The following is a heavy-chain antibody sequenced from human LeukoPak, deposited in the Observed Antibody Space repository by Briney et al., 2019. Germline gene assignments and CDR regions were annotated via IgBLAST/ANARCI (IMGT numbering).Heavy chain of an antibody. CDR3: ARVGAPVDYYYGMDV. Sequence: GGSLRLSCAASGFTFSSYAVHWVRQAPGKGLEWVAVISTDGNNKYYADSVKGRFTISRDNSKNTLYLQMNSLRAEDTAVYYCARVGAPVDYYYGMDVWGQGTTVTVSS. CDR1: GFTFSSYA. CDR2: ISTDGNNK. V-gene: IGHV3-30-3*01. J-gene: IGHJ6*02. D-gene: IGHD1-26*01.